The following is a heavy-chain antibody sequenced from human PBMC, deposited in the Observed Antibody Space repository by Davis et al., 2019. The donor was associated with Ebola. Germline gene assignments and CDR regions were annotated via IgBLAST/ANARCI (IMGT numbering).Heavy chain of an antibody. Sequence: ASVKVSCKASGYTFTGYYMHWVRQAHGQGLEWMGWINPNSGGTNYAQKFQGWVTMTRDTSISTAYMELSRLRSDDTAVYYCARGLRFFPRYGMDVWGQGTTVTVSS. V-gene: IGHV1-2*04. D-gene: IGHD3-3*01. CDR3: ARGLRFFPRYGMDV. CDR1: GYTFTGYY. J-gene: IGHJ6*02. CDR2: INPNSGGT.